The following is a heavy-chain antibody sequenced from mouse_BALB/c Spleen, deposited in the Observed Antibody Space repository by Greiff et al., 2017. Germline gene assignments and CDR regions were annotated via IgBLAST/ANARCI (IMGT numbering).Heavy chain of an antibody. J-gene: IGHJ3*01. V-gene: IGHV1-5*01. Sequence: VQLKQSGTVLARPGASVKMSCKASGYTFTSYWMHWVKQRPGQGLEWIGAIYPGNSDTSYNQKFKGKAKLTAVTSTSTAYMELSSLTNEDSAVYYCTRSLYGYDVGTFAYWGQGTLVTVSA. D-gene: IGHD2-2*01. CDR1: GYTFTSYW. CDR3: TRSLYGYDVGTFAY. CDR2: IYPGNSDT.